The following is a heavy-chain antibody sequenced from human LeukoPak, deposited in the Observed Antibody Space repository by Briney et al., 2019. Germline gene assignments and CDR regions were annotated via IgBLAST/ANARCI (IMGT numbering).Heavy chain of an antibody. CDR3: ARDEAYYDSSGLVFDY. V-gene: IGHV3-30*02. J-gene: IGHJ4*02. CDR1: GFTFSSYG. CDR2: IRYDGSNK. D-gene: IGHD3-22*01. Sequence: GGSLRLSCAASGFTFSSYGMHWVRQAPGKGLEWVAFIRYDGSNKYYADSVKGRFTISRDNSKNTLYLQMNSLRAEDTAVYYCARDEAYYDSSGLVFDYWGQGTLVTVSS.